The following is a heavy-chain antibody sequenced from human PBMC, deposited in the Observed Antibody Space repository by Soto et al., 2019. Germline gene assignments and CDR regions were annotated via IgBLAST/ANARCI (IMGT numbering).Heavy chain of an antibody. V-gene: IGHV3-23*01. CDR2: ISVSVGST. J-gene: IGHJ4*02. CDR1: GFTFSSYA. D-gene: IGHD6-19*01. CDR3: AKVERAVAGIID. Sequence: EVQLLESGGGLVQPGGSLRLSCAASGFTFSSYAMSWVRHAPGTGLDWVSAISVSVGSTYYADSVKGPFTISRDNSKNTLYLQMNSLRAEETAVYYCAKVERAVAGIIDWGQGTLVNVSS.